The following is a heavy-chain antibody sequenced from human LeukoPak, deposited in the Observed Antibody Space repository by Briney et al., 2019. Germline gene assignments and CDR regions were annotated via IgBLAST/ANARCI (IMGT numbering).Heavy chain of an antibody. V-gene: IGHV4-38-2*02. Sequence: SETLSLTCTVSGYSISNAYYWGWIRQPPGKGLEWIGSLYHSGSTYYNPSLKSRVTTSVDTSKNRFSLKLTSVTAADTAVYYCARVRRGCYYYYMDVWGKGTTVTVSS. CDR3: ARVRRGCYYYYMDV. J-gene: IGHJ6*03. CDR1: GYSISNAYY. CDR2: LYHSGST. D-gene: IGHD3-10*01.